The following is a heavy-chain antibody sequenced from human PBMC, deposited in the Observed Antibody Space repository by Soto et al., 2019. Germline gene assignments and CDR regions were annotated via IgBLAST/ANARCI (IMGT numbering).Heavy chain of an antibody. J-gene: IGHJ4*02. CDR3: ESKTGLGATNS. V-gene: IGHV3-74*01. D-gene: IGHD1-26*01. CDR2: INTDGSAT. CDR1: GFTFSNFW. Sequence: GGSVRLSCAVSGFTFSNFWFHWVRQAPGKGLVWGARINTDGSATSHADSVRGRFNISRDNAKSTLYLQMNSRREEDSAMYYCESKTGLGATNSWRQGTLVTVSS.